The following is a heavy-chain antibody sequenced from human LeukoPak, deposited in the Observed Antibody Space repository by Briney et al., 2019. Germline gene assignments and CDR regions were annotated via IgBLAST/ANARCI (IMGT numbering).Heavy chain of an antibody. V-gene: IGHV5-51*01. Sequence: HGESLKISCRGSGYSFNTYWVGWVRPMPGEGLEWMGIINPADSETRYSPSCQGQVTVSVDKYLSSAYLQWNTLKASDTAMYYCAIAYSGTCKWGYWGQGTLVTVSS. D-gene: IGHD1-26*01. CDR2: INPADSET. J-gene: IGHJ4*02. CDR1: GYSFNTYW. CDR3: AIAYSGTCKWGY.